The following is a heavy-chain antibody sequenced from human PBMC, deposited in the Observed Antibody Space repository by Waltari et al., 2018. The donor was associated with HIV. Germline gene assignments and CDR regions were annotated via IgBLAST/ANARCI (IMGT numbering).Heavy chain of an antibody. D-gene: IGHD2-21*02. J-gene: IGHJ3*02. V-gene: IGHV3-21*01. CDR2: ISSRSGYI. Sequence: EVQLVESGGGLVKPGGSLRLSCAASGFTFSTFSINWVRQAPGKGLEGVSSISSRSGYISYADSIKGRFTISRDNAKNSTCLQMDSLRAEDTAVYYCTKVRDGDWNDAFDIWGQGTMVTVSS. CDR1: GFTFSTFS. CDR3: TKVRDGDWNDAFDI.